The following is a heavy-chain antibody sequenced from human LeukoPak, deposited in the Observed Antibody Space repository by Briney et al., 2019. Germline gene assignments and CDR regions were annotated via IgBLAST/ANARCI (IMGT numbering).Heavy chain of an antibody. J-gene: IGHJ4*02. CDR2: IYASGST. CDR3: ARDKSVDFWSGYYTLFDY. CDR1: GGSISSYY. V-gene: IGHV4-4*07. D-gene: IGHD3-3*01. Sequence: SETLSLTCTVSGGSISSYYWSWIRQPAGKGLEWIGRIYASGSTNYNPSLKSRVTMSVDTSKNQFSLKLSSVTAADTAVYYCARDKSVDFWSGYYTLFDYWGPGTLVTVSS.